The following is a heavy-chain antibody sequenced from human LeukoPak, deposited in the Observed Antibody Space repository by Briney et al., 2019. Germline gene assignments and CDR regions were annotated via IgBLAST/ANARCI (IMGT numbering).Heavy chain of an antibody. CDR1: GFTFNTYA. V-gene: IGHV3-74*01. J-gene: IGHJ4*02. CDR3: ARDPYCGGDCQR. CDR2: MNSDGSAT. Sequence: QPGGSLRLSCAASGFTFNTYAMSWVRHAPGKGLEWVSRMNSDGSATNYADAVQGRFTISRDNGKSTLYLQMNRLRAEDTAVYYCARDPYCGGDCQRWGQGTLVTVSS. D-gene: IGHD2-21*02.